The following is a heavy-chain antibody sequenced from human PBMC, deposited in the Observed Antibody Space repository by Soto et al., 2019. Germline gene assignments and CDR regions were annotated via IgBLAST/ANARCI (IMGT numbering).Heavy chain of an antibody. CDR3: ARHQRKLRDGYNEFDY. D-gene: IGHD5-12*01. Sequence: PGGSLRLSCAASGFTFSDYYMSWIRQAPGKGLEWVSYISSSSSYTNYADSVKGRFTISRDNAKNSLYLQMNSLRAEDTAVYYCARHQRKLRDGYNEFDYWGQGTLVTVSS. J-gene: IGHJ4*02. CDR2: ISSSSSYT. CDR1: GFTFSDYY. V-gene: IGHV3-11*06.